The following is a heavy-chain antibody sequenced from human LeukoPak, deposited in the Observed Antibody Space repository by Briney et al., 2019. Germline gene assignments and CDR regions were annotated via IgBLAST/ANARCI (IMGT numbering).Heavy chain of an antibody. V-gene: IGHV5-51*01. D-gene: IGHD6-13*01. CDR2: IYPGDSDT. J-gene: IGHJ3*02. CDR3: ARRLAAANTDGFDI. Sequence: GASLEISWKGSGSRFTSYWIAWVRQMPGKGLECMGIIYPGDSDTRYSPSFQGQVTISADKSISTAYLQWSSLKASDTAMYYCARRLAAANTDGFDIWGQGTMVTISS. CDR1: GSRFTSYW.